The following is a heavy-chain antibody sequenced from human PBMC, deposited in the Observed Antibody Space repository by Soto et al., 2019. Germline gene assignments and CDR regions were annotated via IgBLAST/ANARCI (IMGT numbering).Heavy chain of an antibody. CDR1: GGSISSGGYY. V-gene: IGHV4-31*03. CDR3: ASVIYSSGAGFWSGSIDY. J-gene: IGHJ4*02. D-gene: IGHD3-3*01. Sequence: PSETLSLTCTVSGGSISSGGYYWSWIRQHPGKGLEWIGYIYYSGSTYYNPSLKSRVTISVDTSKNQFSLKLSSVTAADTAVYYCASVIYSSGAGFWSGSIDYWGQGTLVTVSS. CDR2: IYYSGST.